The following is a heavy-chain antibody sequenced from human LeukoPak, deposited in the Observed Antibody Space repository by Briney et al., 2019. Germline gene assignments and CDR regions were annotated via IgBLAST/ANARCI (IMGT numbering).Heavy chain of an antibody. Sequence: PGGSLRLSCAASGFTFARNTMTWVRQAPRKGLEWVSSISGSGSDTYYADSVKGRFTISRDNSKNTLYLEVNGLRADDTAVYYCAREQNIRGVIIIVDSWGQGTLVTVSS. J-gene: IGHJ4*02. D-gene: IGHD3-10*01. CDR1: GFTFARNT. CDR2: ISGSGSDT. CDR3: AREQNIRGVIIIVDS. V-gene: IGHV3-23*01.